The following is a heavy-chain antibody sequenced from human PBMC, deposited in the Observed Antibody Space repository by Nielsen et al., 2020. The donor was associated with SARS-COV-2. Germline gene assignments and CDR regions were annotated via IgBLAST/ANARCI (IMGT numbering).Heavy chain of an antibody. CDR3: ARDPQNIGYGMDV. CDR1: GFTFSSYW. CDR2: IKQDGSEK. J-gene: IGHJ6*02. V-gene: IGHV3-7*01. D-gene: IGHD2/OR15-2a*01. Sequence: GESLKISCAASGFTFSSYWMSWVRQAPGKGLEWVANIKQDGSEKYYVDSVKGRFTISRDNAKNTLYLQMNSLRAEDTAVYYCARDPQNIGYGMDVWGQGTTVTVSS.